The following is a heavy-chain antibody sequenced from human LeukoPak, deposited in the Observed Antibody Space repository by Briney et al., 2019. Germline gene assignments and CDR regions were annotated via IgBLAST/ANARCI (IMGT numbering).Heavy chain of an antibody. V-gene: IGHV3-30*18. CDR1: GFTFSSHW. Sequence: HPGGSLRLSCVASGFTFSSHWMSWVRQAPGKGLEWVAVISYDGSNKYYADSVKGRFTISRDISRSTLYLQMNSLWPEDTAVYYCVKDHGGHGPDSWGRGTLVTVSS. CDR3: VKDHGGHGPDS. J-gene: IGHJ5*02. D-gene: IGHD5-12*01. CDR2: ISYDGSNK.